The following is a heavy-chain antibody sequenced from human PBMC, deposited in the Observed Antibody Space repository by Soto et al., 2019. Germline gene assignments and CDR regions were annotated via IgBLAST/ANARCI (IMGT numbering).Heavy chain of an antibody. CDR1: GGSISSGGYY. D-gene: IGHD3-10*01. Sequence: KTSETLSLTCTVSGGSISSGGYYWSWIRQHPGKGLEWIGYIYYSGSTYYNPSLKSRVTISVDTSKNQFSLKLSSVTAADTAVYYCAREREGDLTMPSVGRPWHWFDPWGQGTLVTVSS. CDR3: AREREGDLTMPSVGRPWHWFDP. J-gene: IGHJ5*02. CDR2: IYYSGST. V-gene: IGHV4-31*02.